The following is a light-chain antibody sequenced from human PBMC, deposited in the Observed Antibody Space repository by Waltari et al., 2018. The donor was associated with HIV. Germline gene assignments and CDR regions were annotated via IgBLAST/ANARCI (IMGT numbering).Light chain of an antibody. CDR2: TDN. CDR1: SSNIGSNT. V-gene: IGLV1-44*01. J-gene: IGLJ3*02. CDR3: STWDDGLDGPV. Sequence: QSALTQPPSASGPPGQRVPISCSGSSSNIGSNTVHWYQQLPGTAPKLLIYTDNQRPSGVPDRFSGSKSDTSASLAISGLQSEDEADYYCSTWDDGLDGPVFGGGTKLTVL.